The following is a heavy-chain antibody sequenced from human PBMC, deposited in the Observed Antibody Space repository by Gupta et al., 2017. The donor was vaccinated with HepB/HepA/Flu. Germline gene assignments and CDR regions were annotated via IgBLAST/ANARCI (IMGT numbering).Heavy chain of an antibody. Sequence: EVQLVESGGGLVKPGGSLRLSCAAPGLPYSTYMMNWVRQAPGKGLEWVSSISSTSTNIYYTKSVKGRFTISRDNARNSLYLQMNSLRAEDTAVYYCARVRVPRWRDFDYWGRGTLVTVSS. CDR2: ISSTSTNI. J-gene: IGHJ4*02. V-gene: IGHV3-21*01. CDR1: GLPYSTYM. CDR3: ARVRVPRWRDFDY. D-gene: IGHD3-10*01.